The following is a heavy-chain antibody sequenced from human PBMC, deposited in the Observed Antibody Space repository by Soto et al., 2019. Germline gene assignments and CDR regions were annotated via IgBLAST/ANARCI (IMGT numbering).Heavy chain of an antibody. J-gene: IGHJ3*01. Sequence: QVQLVESGGGVVQPGRSLRLSCAASGFTFSSYAMHWVRQAPGKGLEWVAVISYDGSNKYYADSVKGRFTISRDNSKNTLYLQMNSLRAEDTAVYYCARDEGVAAAGTLFSAFDLWGQGTMVTVSS. CDR1: GFTFSSYA. D-gene: IGHD6-13*01. CDR2: ISYDGSNK. V-gene: IGHV3-30-3*01. CDR3: ARDEGVAAAGTLFSAFDL.